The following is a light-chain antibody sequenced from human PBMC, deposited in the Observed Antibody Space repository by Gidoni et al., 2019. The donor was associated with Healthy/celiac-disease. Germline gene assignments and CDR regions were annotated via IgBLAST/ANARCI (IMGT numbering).Light chain of an antibody. Sequence: IVLTQSPGTLSLSPGEIATLSCRASQSVSSSYLACYQQKPGQAPRLLIYGASSRANCIPDRFSGSGSGTDFTLTISRLESEDFAVYYCQQYGSSSITFGQGTRLEIK. CDR3: QQYGSSSIT. CDR2: GAS. J-gene: IGKJ5*01. CDR1: QSVSSSY. V-gene: IGKV3-20*01.